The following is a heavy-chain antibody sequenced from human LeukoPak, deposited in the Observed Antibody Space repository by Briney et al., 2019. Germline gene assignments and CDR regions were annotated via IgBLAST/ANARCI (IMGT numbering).Heavy chain of an antibody. V-gene: IGHV3-48*01. CDR1: GFTFSSYS. Sequence: PGGSLRLSCAASGFTFSSYSMNWVRQAPGKGLEWVSYISSSSSTIYYADSVKGRFTISRDNAKNSLYLQMNSLRAEDTAVYYCATNSGIAAAGRNYWGQGTLVTVSS. J-gene: IGHJ4*02. CDR3: ATNSGIAAAGRNY. D-gene: IGHD6-13*01. CDR2: ISSSSSTI.